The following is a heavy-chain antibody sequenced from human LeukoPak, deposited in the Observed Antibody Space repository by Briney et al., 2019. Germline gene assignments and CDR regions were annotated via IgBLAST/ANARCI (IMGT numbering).Heavy chain of an antibody. CDR2: IYSGGST. CDR3: ARDGTGRYSYGFDY. J-gene: IGHJ4*02. CDR1: GFTASSNY. D-gene: IGHD5-18*01. Sequence: GGSLRLSCAASGFTASSNYMSWVRQAPGKGLEWVSVIYSGGSTYYADSVKGRFTISRDNSKNTLYLQMNSLRAEDTAVYYCARDGTGRYSYGFDYWGQGTLVTVSS. V-gene: IGHV3-53*01.